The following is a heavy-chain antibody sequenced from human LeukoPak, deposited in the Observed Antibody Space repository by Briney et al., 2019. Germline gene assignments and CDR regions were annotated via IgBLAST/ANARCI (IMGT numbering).Heavy chain of an antibody. CDR3: ASLYFWSGYYAFDY. J-gene: IGHJ4*02. V-gene: IGHV4-39*01. CDR1: GGSISSSSYY. D-gene: IGHD3-3*01. CDR2: IYYSGST. Sequence: SETLSLTCTVSGGSISSSSYYWGWIRQPPGKGLEWIGSIYYSGSTYYNPSLKSRVTISVDTSKNQFSLKLSSVTAVDTAVYYCASLYFWSGYYAFDYWGQGTLVTVSS.